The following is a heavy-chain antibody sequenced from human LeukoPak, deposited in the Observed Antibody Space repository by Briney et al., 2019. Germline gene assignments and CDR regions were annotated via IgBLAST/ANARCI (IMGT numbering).Heavy chain of an antibody. V-gene: IGHV3-23*01. Sequence: PGGSLRLSCAASGFTFSDYAITWVRQAPGKGLEWVSHISGNGGSTSYAASVKGRFTFSRDNSKNMLYLQMNSLRVDDTAVYYCAKVRPFTPIAVVPEYFDYWGQGTLVAVSS. CDR2: ISGNGGST. D-gene: IGHD3-22*01. CDR3: AKVRPFTPIAVVPEYFDY. CDR1: GFTFSDYA. J-gene: IGHJ4*02.